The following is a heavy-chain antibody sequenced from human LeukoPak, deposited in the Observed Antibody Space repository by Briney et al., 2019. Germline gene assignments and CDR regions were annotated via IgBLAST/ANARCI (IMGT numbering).Heavy chain of an antibody. D-gene: IGHD3-9*01. V-gene: IGHV3-43*02. J-gene: IGHJ4*02. Sequence: PGGSLRLSCAASGLTFDDYAMHWVRQAPGKGLEWVSLISADGDKTYYADSVKGRFTISRDDSKTSLYLQMNSLRTEDTAFYCAQDIGDFDVLTAYYGFDHWGPGTLVTVPS. CDR2: ISADGDKT. CDR3: AQDIGDFDVLTAYYGFDH. CDR1: GLTFDDYA.